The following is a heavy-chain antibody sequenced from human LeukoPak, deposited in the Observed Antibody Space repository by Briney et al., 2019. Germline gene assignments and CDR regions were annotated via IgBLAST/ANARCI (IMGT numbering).Heavy chain of an antibody. D-gene: IGHD6-19*01. V-gene: IGHV1-24*01. CDR2: FDPEDGET. J-gene: IGHJ3*02. CDR3: ARDHPWYSSGWHRFSAFDI. CDR1: GYTLTELS. Sequence: ASVKVSCKVSGYTLTELSMHWVRQAPGKGLEWMGGFDPEDGETIYAQKFQGRVTMTEDASTDTAYMELSSLRSDDTAVYYCARDHPWYSSGWHRFSAFDIWGQGTMVTVSS.